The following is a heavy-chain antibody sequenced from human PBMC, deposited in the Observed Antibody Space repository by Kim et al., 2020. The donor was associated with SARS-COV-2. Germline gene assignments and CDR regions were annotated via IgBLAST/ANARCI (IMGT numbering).Heavy chain of an antibody. CDR2: ISAYNGNT. CDR1: GYTFTSYG. CDR3: ARERGPYYYDSSGPVDY. Sequence: ASVKVSCKASGYTFTSYGISWVRQSLGQGLEWMGWISAYNGNTNYAEKLQGRVTMTTDTSTSTAYMELRSLRSDDTAVYYCARERGPYYYDSSGPVDYWGQGTLVTVSS. V-gene: IGHV1-18*01. D-gene: IGHD3-22*01. J-gene: IGHJ4*02.